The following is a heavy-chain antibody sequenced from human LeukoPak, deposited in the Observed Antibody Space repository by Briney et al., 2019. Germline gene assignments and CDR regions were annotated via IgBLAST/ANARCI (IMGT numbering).Heavy chain of an antibody. J-gene: IGHJ4*02. D-gene: IGHD6-13*01. Sequence: SETLSLTCTVSGYSISSGYYWGWIRQPPGKGLEWIGSIYHSGSTYYNPSLKSRVTISVDTSKNQFSLKLSSVTAADTAVYYCARGVGIAAAGTDWGQGTLVTVSS. V-gene: IGHV4-38-2*02. CDR1: GYSISSGYY. CDR2: IYHSGST. CDR3: ARGVGIAAAGTD.